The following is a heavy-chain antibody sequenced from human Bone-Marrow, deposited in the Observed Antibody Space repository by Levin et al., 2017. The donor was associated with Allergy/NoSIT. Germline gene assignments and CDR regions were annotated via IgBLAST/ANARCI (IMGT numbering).Heavy chain of an antibody. D-gene: IGHD2-15*01. V-gene: IGHV3-21*01. CDR1: GFAFSHYN. CDR3: ARDPEPREIVVVAAFDP. J-gene: IGHJ5*02. Sequence: GGSLRLSCAASGFAFSHYNMNWVRQAPGKGLEWVSSISGTGTYIYYADSVKGRFTISRDNGKDALYLQMSSLRAEDTAIYYCARDPEPREIVVVAAFDPWGQGTLVTVSS. CDR2: ISGTGTYI.